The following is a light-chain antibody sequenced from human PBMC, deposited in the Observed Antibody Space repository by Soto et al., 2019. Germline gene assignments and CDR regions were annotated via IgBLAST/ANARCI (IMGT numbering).Light chain of an antibody. V-gene: IGKV3-20*01. CDR2: DAS. J-gene: IGKJ1*01. CDR1: QSVSDY. CDR3: QQYGSSPWT. Sequence: ETVLTQSPDTLSLSPGESATLSCKASQSVSDYLAWYQQKPGQSPRLLIYDASNRATGIPARFSGSGSGTDFTLTISRLEPEDFAVYYCQQYGSSPWTFGQGTKVDIK.